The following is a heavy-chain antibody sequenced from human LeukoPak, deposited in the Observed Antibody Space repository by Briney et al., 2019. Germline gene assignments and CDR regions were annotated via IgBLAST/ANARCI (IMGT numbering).Heavy chain of an antibody. CDR3: ARAWGPYPYFDY. Sequence: GGSLRLTCAASGFTVSNMYMSWVRQAPGKGLEWVSVIYSGGSTHYADSVKGRFTISRDNSKKTLYIQMNSLRAEDTAVYYCARAWGPYPYFDYWGQGTLVTVSS. J-gene: IGHJ4*02. D-gene: IGHD3-16*01. CDR2: IYSGGST. V-gene: IGHV3-66*01. CDR1: GFTVSNMY.